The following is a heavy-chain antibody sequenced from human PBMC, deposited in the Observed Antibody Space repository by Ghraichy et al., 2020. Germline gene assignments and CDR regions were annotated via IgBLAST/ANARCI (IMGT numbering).Heavy chain of an antibody. CDR2: IYTGGST. D-gene: IGHD5-12*01. V-gene: IGHV3-66*01. CDR1: GVTVSSKF. Sequence: GSLRLSCAVSGVTVSSKFMSWVRQAPGKGLEWVSVIYTGGSTHYADSVKGRFTISRDNSKNMLYLQMESLRAEDTAVHYCGRGSAVATAPEYWGQGTLVTVSS. J-gene: IGHJ4*02. CDR3: GRGSAVATAPEY.